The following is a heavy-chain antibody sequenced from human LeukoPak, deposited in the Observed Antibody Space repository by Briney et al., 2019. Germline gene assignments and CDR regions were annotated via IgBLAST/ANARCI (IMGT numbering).Heavy chain of an antibody. V-gene: IGHV3-9*01. CDR1: GFTFDGYA. CDR3: AKDKSYSSGWYFDD. CDR2: ISWNSGSI. D-gene: IGHD6-19*01. Sequence: GGSLRLSCAASGFTFDGYAMHWVRQAPGKGLEWVSGISWNSGSIGYADSVKGRFTISRDNAKNSLYLQMNSLRVEDTALYYCAKDKSYSSGWYFDDWGQGTLVTVSS. J-gene: IGHJ4*02.